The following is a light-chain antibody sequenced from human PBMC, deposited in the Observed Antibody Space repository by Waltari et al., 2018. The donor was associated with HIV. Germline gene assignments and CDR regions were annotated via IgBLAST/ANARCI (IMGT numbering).Light chain of an antibody. CDR3: SSYTSGSTI. CDR2: EVN. CDR1: SSDIAHYNY. V-gene: IGLV2-14*01. J-gene: IGLJ2*01. Sequence: QSALTQPASVSGSPGQSITISCSGASSDIAHYNYVSWYQQHRGKAPKLMIFEVNKRPSGVSNRFSASKSGYTASLTISGLQAEDEADYYCSSYTSGSTIFGGGTKLTVL.